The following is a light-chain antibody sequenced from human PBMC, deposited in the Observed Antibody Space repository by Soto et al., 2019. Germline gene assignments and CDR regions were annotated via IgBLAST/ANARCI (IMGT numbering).Light chain of an antibody. V-gene: IGKV3-20*01. J-gene: IGKJ5*01. CDR1: KSVSSSY. CDR2: GAS. CDR3: QQYGTSPFT. Sequence: EIVLTQSPGTLSLSPGERATLSCRASKSVSSSYLAWYQQKPGQAPRLLIYGASSRATGIPDRFSGSGSGTDFTLTISRLEPEDFAAYYCQQYGTSPFTFGQGTRLEIK.